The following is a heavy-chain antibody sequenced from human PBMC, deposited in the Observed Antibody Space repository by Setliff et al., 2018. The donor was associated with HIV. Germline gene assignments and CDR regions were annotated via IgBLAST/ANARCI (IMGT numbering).Heavy chain of an antibody. D-gene: IGHD3-22*01. CDR2: ISHSGSSGST. CDR1: GGSFSDHY. Sequence: SETLSLTCAVYGGSFSDHYRNWIRQAPGKGLEWIGEISHSGSSGSTNYNPSLKSRLTISIDTSKDQFSLKLSSLTAADTAVYFCARHDNYDNGGYYNLYYFDSWGPGTLVTVSS. V-gene: IGHV4-34*01. J-gene: IGHJ4*02. CDR3: ARHDNYDNGGYYNLYYFDS.